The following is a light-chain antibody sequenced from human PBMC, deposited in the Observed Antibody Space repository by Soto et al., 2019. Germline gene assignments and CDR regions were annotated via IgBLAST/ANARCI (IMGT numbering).Light chain of an antibody. V-gene: IGKV4-1*01. CDR2: WAS. CDR1: QSVLYSSNNKNY. J-gene: IGKJ2*01. CDR3: KQYYRTPVT. Sequence: DIVMTQSPDSLAVSLGERATINCKYSQSVLYSSNNKNYLAWYPQKPGQPPKLLIYWASTRESGVPDRFSGSGSGTDFTLTISSLQAEDVAVYYCKQYYRTPVTFGQGPKLELK.